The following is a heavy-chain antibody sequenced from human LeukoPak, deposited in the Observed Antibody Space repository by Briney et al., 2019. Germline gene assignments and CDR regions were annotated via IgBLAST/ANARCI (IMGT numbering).Heavy chain of an antibody. J-gene: IGHJ4*02. Sequence: PSETLSLTCTVSGGSISSSSYYWGWIRQPPGKGLEWIGSIYYSGSTYYNPSLKSRVTISVDTSKNQFSLKLSSVTAADTAVYYYARLLTYCSGGSCYHFDYWGQGTLVTVSS. V-gene: IGHV4-39*01. CDR3: ARLLTYCSGGSCYHFDY. CDR2: IYYSGST. D-gene: IGHD2-15*01. CDR1: GGSISSSSYY.